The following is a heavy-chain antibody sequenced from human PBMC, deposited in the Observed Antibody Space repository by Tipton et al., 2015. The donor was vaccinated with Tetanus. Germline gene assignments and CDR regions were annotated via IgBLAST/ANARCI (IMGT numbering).Heavy chain of an antibody. D-gene: IGHD3-16*01. CDR1: GGSISSGDYY. J-gene: IGHJ3*01. CDR2: IYYTGNT. V-gene: IGHV4-30-4*01. Sequence: GLVKPSQTLSLTCTVSGGSISSGDYYWSWIRRPPGKGPEWIGYIYYTGNTYYNPSLESRVSISVDTSKHRFSLKVNSVIAADTATYYCARWIGVIPVTGNDAFDVWGPGAMVTVSS. CDR3: ARWIGVIPVTGNDAFDV.